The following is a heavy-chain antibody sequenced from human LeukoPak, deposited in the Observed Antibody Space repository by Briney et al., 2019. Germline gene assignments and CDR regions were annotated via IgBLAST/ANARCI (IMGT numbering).Heavy chain of an antibody. Sequence: SETLSLTCTVSGGSISSGSYYWSWIRQPAGKGLEWIGRIYTSGGTNYNPSLKSRVTISVDTSKNQFSLKLSSVTAADTAVYYCARERLYDSSGYYYLYYFDYWGQGTLVTVSS. CDR2: IYTSGGT. V-gene: IGHV4-61*02. D-gene: IGHD3-22*01. CDR3: ARERLYDSSGYYYLYYFDY. J-gene: IGHJ4*02. CDR1: GGSISSGSYY.